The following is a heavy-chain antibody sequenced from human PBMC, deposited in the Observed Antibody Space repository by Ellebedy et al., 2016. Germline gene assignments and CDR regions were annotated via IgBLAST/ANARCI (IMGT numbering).Heavy chain of an antibody. D-gene: IGHD3-10*01. CDR3: AKGLWFGELLG. CDR2: ISWNSSSI. CDR1: GFTFDDYA. J-gene: IGHJ4*02. V-gene: IGHV3-9*01. Sequence: GGSLRLSCAASGFTFDDYAMHWVRQAPGKGLEWVSGISWNSSSIGYADSVKGRFTISRDNAKNSLYLQMNSLRAEDTALYYCAKGLWFGELLGWGQGTLVTVSS.